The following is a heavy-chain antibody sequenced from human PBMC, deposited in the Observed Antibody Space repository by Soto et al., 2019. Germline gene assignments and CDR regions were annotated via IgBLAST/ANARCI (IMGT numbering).Heavy chain of an antibody. D-gene: IGHD3-3*01. CDR1: GGSFSGYY. CDR3: ARTIPYYDFWSGYYADFPSKYYYYMEV. Sequence: SETLSLTCAVYGGSFSGYYWSWIRQPPGKGLEWIGEINHSGSTNYNPSLKSRVTISVDTSKNQFSLKLSSVTAADTAVYYCARTIPYYDFWSGYYADFPSKYYYYMEVWGKGTTVTVSS. CDR2: INHSGST. V-gene: IGHV4-34*01. J-gene: IGHJ6*03.